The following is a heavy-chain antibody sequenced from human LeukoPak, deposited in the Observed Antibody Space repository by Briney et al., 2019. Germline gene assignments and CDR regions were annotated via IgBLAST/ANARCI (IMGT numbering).Heavy chain of an antibody. CDR2: INPNSGDT. Sequence: ASVKVSSKASVYTFTGYYIHWVRQPPGQGLEWMGWINPNSGDTKYEQRFQGRVTMTRDTSISTAYMELTRLRSDDAAVYFCARDGSWSSISYSDYWGQGTLVTVSS. CDR3: ARDGSWSSISYSDY. D-gene: IGHD2-2*01. V-gene: IGHV1-2*02. CDR1: VYTFTGYY. J-gene: IGHJ4*02.